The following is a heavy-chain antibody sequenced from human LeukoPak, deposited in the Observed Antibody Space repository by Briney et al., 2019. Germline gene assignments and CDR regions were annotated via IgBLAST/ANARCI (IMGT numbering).Heavy chain of an antibody. J-gene: IGHJ4*02. D-gene: IGHD2-15*01. V-gene: IGHV3-7*01. CDR3: ATSHDSAGND. CDR1: GFTVSSDY. CDR2: IRHDGNAK. Sequence: GGSLRLSCAASGFTVSSDYMSWVRQAPGKGLEWVANIRHDGNAKNYVPSVRGRFTISRDNAKNSLYLQMNSLTVEDTAVYYCATSHDSAGNDWGQGTLVTVSS.